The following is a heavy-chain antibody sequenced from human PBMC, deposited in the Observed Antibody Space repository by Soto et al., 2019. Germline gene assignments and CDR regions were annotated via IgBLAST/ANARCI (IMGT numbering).Heavy chain of an antibody. CDR2: ISYEGSNK. Sequence: SLRLSCAASGFTFSSYAMHWVRQAPGTGLEWVAVISYEGSNKYYADSVKGRFTISRDNSKNTLYLQTNSLRTEDTAVYYCARVLGGMATVPFDYWGQGALVTVSS. D-gene: IGHD4-4*01. J-gene: IGHJ4*02. V-gene: IGHV3-30-3*01. CDR1: GFTFSSYA. CDR3: ARVLGGMATVPFDY.